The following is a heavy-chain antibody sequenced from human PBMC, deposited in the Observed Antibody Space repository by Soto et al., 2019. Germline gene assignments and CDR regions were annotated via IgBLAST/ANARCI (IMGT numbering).Heavy chain of an antibody. V-gene: IGHV3-72*01. CDR3: TRSSGTYKYFDL. J-gene: IGHJ2*01. D-gene: IGHD1-26*01. CDR2: TRNKANSYTT. CDR1: GFIFSDHY. Sequence: EVQLVDSGGNLVQPGGSLRLSCAASGFIFSDHYMDWVRQAPGKGLEWVARTRNKANSYTTEYAASVKGRFTVSRDNSQNSLYLQMNSVKTEDTAVYYCTRSSGTYKYFDLWGRGTLVTVSS.